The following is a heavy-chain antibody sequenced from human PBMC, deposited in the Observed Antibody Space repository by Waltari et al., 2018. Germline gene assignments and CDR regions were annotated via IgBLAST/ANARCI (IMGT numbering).Heavy chain of an antibody. D-gene: IGHD2-2*01. Sequence: QVQLQESGPGLVKPSATLSLTCTVAGGSISSYYWSWTRQPPVKGLEWIGYIYYSGSTNYNPSLKIRVTISVDTSKNQFSLKLSSVTAADTAVYYCARAGVVPAASLDPWGQGTLVTVSS. V-gene: IGHV4-59*01. CDR1: GGSISSYY. J-gene: IGHJ5*02. CDR2: IYYSGST. CDR3: ARAGVVPAASLDP.